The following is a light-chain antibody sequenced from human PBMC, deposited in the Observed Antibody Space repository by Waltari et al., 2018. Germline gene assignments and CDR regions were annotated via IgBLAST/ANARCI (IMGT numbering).Light chain of an antibody. V-gene: IGLV2-14*01. CDR2: EVS. CDR1: DSDVGAYDF. CDR3: SSYTTSSAPGV. Sequence: QSALTQPASVSGSPGQSITISCSGTDSDVGAYDFVSWYQQHPGTAPHLIIYEVSNRPSGSSNRFSASKSGNTASLTISGLQAEDEADYYCSSYTTSSAPGVFGTGTRVTVL. J-gene: IGLJ1*01.